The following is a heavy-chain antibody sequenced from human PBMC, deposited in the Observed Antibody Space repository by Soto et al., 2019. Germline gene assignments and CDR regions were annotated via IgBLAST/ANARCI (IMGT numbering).Heavy chain of an antibody. J-gene: IGHJ4*02. CDR2: IIPMLRMA. CDR1: AGTFDSYT. V-gene: IGHV1-69*02. CDR3: ATNYGSGSTHFDH. Sequence: QVQLVQSGAEVKKPGSSVKVSCSASAGTFDSYTISWVRQVPGQGLEWMGRIIPMLRMANFAQNFQGRVTMNADESTSTAYMVLSSLRSEDTAIYFCATNYGSGSTHFDHWGQGTQVTVTS. D-gene: IGHD3-10*01.